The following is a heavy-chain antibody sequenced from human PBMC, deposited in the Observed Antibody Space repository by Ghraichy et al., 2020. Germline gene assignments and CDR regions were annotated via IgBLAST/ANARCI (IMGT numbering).Heavy chain of an antibody. V-gene: IGHV6-1*01. CDR3: ARKRDVNGMDV. CDR1: GDSVSSNIAG. CDR2: TFYRSKWYN. D-gene: IGHD5-24*01. Sequence: SETLSLTYAISGDSVSSNIAGWNWIRQSPSRGLEWLGRTFYRSKWYNEYAVSVRSRISINSDTSKNQFSLQLNSVTPEDTAVYYCARKRDVNGMDVWGQGTTVTVSS. J-gene: IGHJ6*02.